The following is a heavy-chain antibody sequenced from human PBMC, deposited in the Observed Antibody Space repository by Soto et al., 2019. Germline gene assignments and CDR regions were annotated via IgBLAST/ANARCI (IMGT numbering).Heavy chain of an antibody. J-gene: IGHJ5*02. V-gene: IGHV4-34*01. D-gene: IGHD6-13*01. CDR2: INHSGST. Sequence: SETLSLTCAVYGGSFSGYYWSWIRQPPGKGLEWIGEINHSGSTNYNPSLKSRVTISVDTSKNQFSLKLSSVTAADTAVYYCARAGYSSSWSQFGAWFDPWGQGTLVTVYS. CDR3: ARAGYSSSWSQFGAWFDP. CDR1: GGSFSGYY.